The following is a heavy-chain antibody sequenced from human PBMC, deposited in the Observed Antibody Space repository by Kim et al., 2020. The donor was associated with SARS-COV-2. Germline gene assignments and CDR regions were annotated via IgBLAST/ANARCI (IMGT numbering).Heavy chain of an antibody. Sequence: SETLSLTCAVYGGSFSGYYWSWIRQPPGKGLEWIGEINHSGSTNYNPSLKSRVTISVDTSKNQFSLKLSSATAADTAVYYCARGPPKTIVVLPAAPDVWGKGTTVTVSS. CDR1: GGSFSGYY. CDR3: ARGPPKTIVVLPAAPDV. J-gene: IGHJ6*04. D-gene: IGHD2-2*01. CDR2: INHSGST. V-gene: IGHV4-34*01.